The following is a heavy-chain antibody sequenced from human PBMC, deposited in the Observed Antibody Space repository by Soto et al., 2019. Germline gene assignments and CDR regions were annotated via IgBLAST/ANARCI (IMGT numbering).Heavy chain of an antibody. J-gene: IGHJ6*03. V-gene: IGHV1-8*01. CDR3: ARGDDRAYYCYYYMDV. CDR2: MNPNSGNT. CDR1: GYTFTSYD. Sequence: ASVKVSCTASGYTFTSYDINWVRQATGQGLEWLGWMNPNSGNTGYAQKFQGRVTMTRNTSISTAYMELSSLRSEDTAVYYCARGDDRAYYCYYYMDVWGKGTTVTVSS. D-gene: IGHD1-1*01.